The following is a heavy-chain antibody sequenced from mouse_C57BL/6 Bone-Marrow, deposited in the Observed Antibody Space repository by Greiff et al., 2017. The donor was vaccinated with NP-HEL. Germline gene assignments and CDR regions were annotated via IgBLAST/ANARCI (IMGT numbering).Heavy chain of an antibody. CDR3: ATLNYDYDEKALTVPWFAY. D-gene: IGHD2-4*01. Sequence: QVQLQQPGAELVKPGASVKVSCKASGYTFTSYWMHWVKQRPGQGLEWIGRIHPSDSDTNYNQKFKGKATLTVDKSSSTAYMQLSSLTSEDSAVYYCATLNYDYDEKALTVPWFAYWGQGNLVTVSA. CDR2: IHPSDSDT. CDR1: GYTFTSYW. V-gene: IGHV1-74*01. J-gene: IGHJ3*01.